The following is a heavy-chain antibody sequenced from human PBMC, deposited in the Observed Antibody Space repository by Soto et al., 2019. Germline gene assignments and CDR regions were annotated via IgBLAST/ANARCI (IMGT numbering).Heavy chain of an antibody. CDR2: INTSNDNK. CDR3: AKDPGYRLYYYDSSGYRPNNWFDP. J-gene: IGHJ5*02. Sequence: GASVKVSCKASGYTFTNYGISWVRQAPGEGLEWVGWINTSNDNKLYAQKLQGRLTLTTDTSTSTAYMDLTTLRSDDTAVYYCAKDPGYRLYYYDSSGYRPNNWFDPWGQGTLVTVSS. V-gene: IGHV1-18*01. CDR1: GYTFTNYG. D-gene: IGHD3-22*01.